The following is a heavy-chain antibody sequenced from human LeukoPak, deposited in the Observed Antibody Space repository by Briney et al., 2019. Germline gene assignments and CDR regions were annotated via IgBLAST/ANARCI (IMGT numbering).Heavy chain of an antibody. D-gene: IGHD6-6*01. CDR3: ARVKSSSHGMDV. CDR2: ISSSSSYI. J-gene: IGHJ6*02. CDR1: GFTFSSYN. Sequence: PGGSLRLSCAASGFTFSSYNMNWVRQAPGKGLEWVSSISSSSSYIYYADSVKGRFTISRDNAKDSLYLQMNSLRAEDTAVYYCARVKSSSHGMDVWGQGTTLTVSS. V-gene: IGHV3-21*01.